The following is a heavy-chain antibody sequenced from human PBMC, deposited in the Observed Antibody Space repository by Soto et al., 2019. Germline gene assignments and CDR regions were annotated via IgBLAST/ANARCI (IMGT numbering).Heavy chain of an antibody. J-gene: IGHJ4*02. CDR2: IDWDDDK. Sequence: ESGPTLVNPTQTVTLTCTLSGFSLSTRGMCVSWIRQPPGKALEWLARIDWDDDKYYSTSLKTRLTISKDTSKNQVVLTMTNMDPVDTATYYFARIRNGDAPHFVYWGQGVLVTV. V-gene: IGHV2-70*11. D-gene: IGHD2-2*01. CDR3: ARIRNGDAPHFVY. CDR1: GFSLSTRGMC.